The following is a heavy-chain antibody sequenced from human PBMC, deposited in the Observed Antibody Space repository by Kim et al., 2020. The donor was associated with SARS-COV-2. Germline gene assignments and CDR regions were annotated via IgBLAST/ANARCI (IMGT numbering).Heavy chain of an antibody. V-gene: IGHV3-23*01. CDR3: VRDGYNQVAFDY. Sequence: YGDSVKGRFTISRDNSKNTLYLQMNSLRAEDTAVYYCVRDGYNQVAFDYWGQGTPVTVSS. D-gene: IGHD5-12*01. J-gene: IGHJ4*02.